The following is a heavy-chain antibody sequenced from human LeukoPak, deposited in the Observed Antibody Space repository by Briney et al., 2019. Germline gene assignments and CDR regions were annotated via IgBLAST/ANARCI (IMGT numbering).Heavy chain of an antibody. CDR2: ISAYNGNT. CDR1: GYTFTSYG. Sequence: KVSCKASGYTFTSYGISWVRQAPGQGLEWMGWISAYNGNTNYAQKLQGRVTMTTDTSTSTAYMELRSLRSDDTAVYYCARVGVVPAANDAFDIWGQGTMVTVSS. CDR3: ARVGVVPAANDAFDI. J-gene: IGHJ3*02. D-gene: IGHD2-2*01. V-gene: IGHV1-18*01.